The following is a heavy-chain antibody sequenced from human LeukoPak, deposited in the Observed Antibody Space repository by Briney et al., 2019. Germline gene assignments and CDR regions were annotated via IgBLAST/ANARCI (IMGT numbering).Heavy chain of an antibody. CDR2: MNPNSGNT. J-gene: IGHJ5*02. CDR3: ASALSSGWLGVSWFDP. V-gene: IGHV1-8*01. CDR1: GYTFTSYD. D-gene: IGHD6-19*01. Sequence: ASVKVSCKASGYTFTSYDINWVRQATGQGLEWMGWMNPNSGNTGYAQKFQGRVTMTRNTSMSTAYMELSSLRSEDTAVYYCASALSSGWLGVSWFDPWGQGTLVTVSS.